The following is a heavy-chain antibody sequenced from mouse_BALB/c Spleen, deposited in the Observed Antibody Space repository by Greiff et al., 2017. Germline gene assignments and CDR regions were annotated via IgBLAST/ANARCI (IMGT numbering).Heavy chain of an antibody. CDR2: ISSGGSYT. D-gene: IGHD2-4*01. J-gene: IGHJ3*01. Sequence: EVMLVESGGGLVKPGGSLKLSCAASGFTFSSYAMSWVRQTPEKRLEWVATISSGGSYTYYPDSVKGRFTISRDKAKNTLYLQMSSLRSEDTAMYYCARLLYDYLAYWGQGTLVTVSA. CDR3: ARLLYDYLAY. V-gene: IGHV5-9-1*01. CDR1: GFTFSSYA.